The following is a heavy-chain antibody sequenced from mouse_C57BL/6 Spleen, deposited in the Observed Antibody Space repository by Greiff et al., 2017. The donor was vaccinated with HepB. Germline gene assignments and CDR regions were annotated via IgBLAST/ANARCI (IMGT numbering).Heavy chain of an antibody. Sequence: EVKLVESGGGLVKPGGSLKLSCAASGFTFSSYTMSWVRQTPEKRLEWVATISGGGGNTYYPDSVKGRFTISRDNAKNTLYLQMSSLRSEDTALYYCARRGSSLWYFDVWGTGTTVTVSS. CDR1: GFTFSSYT. D-gene: IGHD1-1*01. V-gene: IGHV5-9*01. J-gene: IGHJ1*03. CDR3: ARRGSSLWYFDV. CDR2: ISGGGGNT.